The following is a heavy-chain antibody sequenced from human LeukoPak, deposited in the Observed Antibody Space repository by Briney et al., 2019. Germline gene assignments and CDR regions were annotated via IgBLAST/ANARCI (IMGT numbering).Heavy chain of an antibody. D-gene: IGHD7-27*01. CDR2: IYYSGST. J-gene: IGHJ4*02. CDR1: GGAISSYY. V-gene: IGHV4-59*12. Sequence: NPSETLSLTCNVSGGAISSYYWSWIRQPPGKGLEWIGYIYYSGSTNYNPSLKSRVTISVDTSKNQFSLKLSSVTAADTAVYYCARDRNGDLLVYWGQGTLVTVSS. CDR3: ARDRNGDLLVY.